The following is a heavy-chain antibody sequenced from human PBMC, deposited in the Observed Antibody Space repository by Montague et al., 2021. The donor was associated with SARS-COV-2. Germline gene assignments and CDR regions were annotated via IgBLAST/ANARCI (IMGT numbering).Heavy chain of an antibody. J-gene: IGHJ3*02. CDR3: AREREVERAARTLGAFDM. V-gene: IGHV4-34*01. CDR2: ISQSGTA. CDR1: GGSFSVYY. Sequence: SETLSLTCAVYGGSFSVYYWSWLRQSPRSGLEWIAEISQSGTAHYNPSLESRVSISIDTSRNQFSLKLSSVTAADTAMYYCAREREVERAARTLGAFDMWGQGTMVTVSS. D-gene: IGHD1-1*01.